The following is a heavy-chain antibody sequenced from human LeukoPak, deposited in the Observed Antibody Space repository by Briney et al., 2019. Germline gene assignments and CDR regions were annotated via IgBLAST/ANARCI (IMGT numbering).Heavy chain of an antibody. CDR1: GLILSVNY. CDR3: ARYTFRAVDI. CDR2: IYRDGNT. J-gene: IGHJ3*02. V-gene: IGHV3-53*01. Sequence: PGGSLRLSCAASGLILSVNYMTWVRQSPGKGLEWLSNIYRDGNTYYSDSVNGRFSISRDDYKNTLYLEMNSLRAEDTALYYCARYTFRAVDIWGQGSMVTVSS. D-gene: IGHD2-2*02.